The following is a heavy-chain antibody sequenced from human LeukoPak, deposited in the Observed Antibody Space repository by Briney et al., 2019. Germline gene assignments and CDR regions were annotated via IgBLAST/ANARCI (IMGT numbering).Heavy chain of an antibody. Sequence: SVKVTCKASGGTFSSYAISWVRQAPGQGLEWMGGIIPIFGTANYAQKFQGRVTITTDESTSTAYMELSSLRSEDTAVYYCARASVGCSSTSCYPLLGYWGQGTLVTVSS. CDR1: GGTFSSYA. CDR2: IIPIFGTA. D-gene: IGHD2-2*01. J-gene: IGHJ4*02. V-gene: IGHV1-69*05. CDR3: ARASVGCSSTSCYPLLGY.